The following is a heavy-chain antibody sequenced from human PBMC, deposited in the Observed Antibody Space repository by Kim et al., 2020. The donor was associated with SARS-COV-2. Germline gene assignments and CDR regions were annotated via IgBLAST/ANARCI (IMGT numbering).Heavy chain of an antibody. V-gene: IGHV4-34*01. CDR1: GGSFSGYY. D-gene: IGHD4-4*01. CDR2: INHSGST. J-gene: IGHJ4*02. CDR3: ARGPELVEMATVIDY. Sequence: SETLSLTCAVYGGSFSGYYWSWIRQPPGKGLEWIGEINHSGSTNYNPSLKSRVTISVDTSKNQFSLKLSSVTAADTAVYYCARGPELVEMATVIDYWGQGTLVTVSS.